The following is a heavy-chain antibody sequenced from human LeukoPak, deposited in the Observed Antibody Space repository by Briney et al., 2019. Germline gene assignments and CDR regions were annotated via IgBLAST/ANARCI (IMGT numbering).Heavy chain of an antibody. V-gene: IGHV3-53*01. D-gene: IGHD5-18*01. J-gene: IGHJ4*02. CDR1: GFTVSSSY. Sequence: PGGSLRLSCAASGFTVSSSYMSWVRQAPAKGLEWVSVIYSAGSTYYADSVKGRFTISRDNSKNTLYLQMNSLRAEDTAVYYCARDRGYSYVYSFDYWGRGTLVTVSS. CDR2: IYSAGST. CDR3: ARDRGYSYVYSFDY.